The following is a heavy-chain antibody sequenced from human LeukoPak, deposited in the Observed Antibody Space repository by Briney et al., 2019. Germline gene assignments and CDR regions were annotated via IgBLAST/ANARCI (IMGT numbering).Heavy chain of an antibody. CDR1: SGSISSDQSY. V-gene: IGHV4-39*07. Sequence: SETLSLTCIVSSGSISSDQSYWGWIRQPPGKGLEWLGTIYYSGSTYINPSLRGRVTLSVDTSKNQYSLRLNSVTAADTAVYYCARDKPDFWSGYYPLPNYYFDYWGQGTLVTVSS. CDR2: IYYSGST. CDR3: ARDKPDFWSGYYPLPNYYFDY. D-gene: IGHD3-3*01. J-gene: IGHJ4*02.